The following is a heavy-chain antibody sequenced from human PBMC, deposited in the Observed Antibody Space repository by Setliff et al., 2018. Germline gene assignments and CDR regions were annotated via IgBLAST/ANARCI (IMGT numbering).Heavy chain of an antibody. Sequence: GASVKVSCKASGYSFSTYAMHWVRQAPGQRLEWMGWINGGNGNTKYSQKFQGRITITRDTSASTAYMEMSSLRSEDTAFYHCAWFGDSQNIYDSWGQGTLVTVSS. J-gene: IGHJ4*02. D-gene: IGHD3-10*01. CDR3: AWFGDSQNIYDS. CDR1: GYSFSTYA. CDR2: INGGNGNT. V-gene: IGHV1-3*01.